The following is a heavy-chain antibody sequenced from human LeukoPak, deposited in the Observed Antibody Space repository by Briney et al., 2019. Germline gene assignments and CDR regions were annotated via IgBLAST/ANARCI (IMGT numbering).Heavy chain of an antibody. V-gene: IGHV4-59*08. J-gene: IGHJ3*02. CDR2: IYYSGST. D-gene: IGHD2-21*02. Sequence: SETLSLTCTVSGGSISSYYWSWIRQPPGKGLEWIGYIYYSGSTNYNPSLKSRVTISVDTSKNQFSLKLSSVTAADTAVYYCARKSIGVTSRAYGAFDIWGQGTMVTVSS. CDR1: GGSISSYY. CDR3: ARKSIGVTSRAYGAFDI.